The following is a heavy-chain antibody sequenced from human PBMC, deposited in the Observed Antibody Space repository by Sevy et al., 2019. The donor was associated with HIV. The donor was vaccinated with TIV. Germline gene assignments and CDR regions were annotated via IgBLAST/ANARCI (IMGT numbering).Heavy chain of an antibody. CDR2: ISHDGSNK. CDR1: GFTFSSYD. J-gene: IGHJ4*02. D-gene: IGHD6-19*01. V-gene: IGHV3-30*18. Sequence: GGSLRLSCAASGFTFSSYDMHWVRQAPGKGLEWVAVISHDGSNKYYADSVKGRFTISRDNSKNTLYLQMNSLRAEDTAVYYCAKDLVGYSSGWTGIDYWGQGTLVTVSS. CDR3: AKDLVGYSSGWTGIDY.